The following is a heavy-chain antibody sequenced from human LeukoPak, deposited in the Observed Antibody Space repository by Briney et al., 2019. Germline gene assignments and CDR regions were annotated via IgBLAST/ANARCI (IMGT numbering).Heavy chain of an antibody. V-gene: IGHV4-4*07. D-gene: IGHD4-17*01. Sequence: SETLSLTFTVSGGSISSYYWSWIRQPAGKGLEWIGRIYTSGSTNYNPSLKSRVTMSVDTSKNQFSLKLSSVTAADTAVYYCARHTVTQVGNWFDPWGQGTLVTVSS. J-gene: IGHJ5*02. CDR2: IYTSGST. CDR3: ARHTVTQVGNWFDP. CDR1: GGSISSYY.